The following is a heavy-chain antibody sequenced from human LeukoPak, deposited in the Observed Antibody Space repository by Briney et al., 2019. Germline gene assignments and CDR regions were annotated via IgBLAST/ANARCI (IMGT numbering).Heavy chain of an antibody. D-gene: IGHD2-2*01. CDR3: AKDLDCSSTSCFWGAFDI. CDR1: GFTFSSYG. J-gene: IGHJ3*02. V-gene: IGHV3-33*06. CDR2: IWYDGSNK. Sequence: GRSLRLSCAASGFTFSSYGMHWVRQAPGKGLEWVAVIWYDGSNKYYADSVKGRFTISRDNSKNTLYLQMNSLRAEDTAVYYCAKDLDCSSTSCFWGAFDIWGQGTMVTVSS.